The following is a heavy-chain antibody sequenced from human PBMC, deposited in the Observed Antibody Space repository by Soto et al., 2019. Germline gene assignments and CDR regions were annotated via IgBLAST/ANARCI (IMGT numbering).Heavy chain of an antibody. CDR2: ISSSSSYI. D-gene: IGHD3-3*01. J-gene: IGHJ4*02. CDR3: ARVLSPYDFWSGYYALDY. V-gene: IGHV3-21*01. Sequence: EVQLVESGGGLVKPGGSLRLSCAASGFTFSSYSMNWVRQAPGKGLEWVSSISSSSSYIYYADSVKGRFTISRDNAKNSLYLQMNSRRAEDTAVYYCARVLSPYDFWSGYYALDYWGQGTLVTVSS. CDR1: GFTFSSYS.